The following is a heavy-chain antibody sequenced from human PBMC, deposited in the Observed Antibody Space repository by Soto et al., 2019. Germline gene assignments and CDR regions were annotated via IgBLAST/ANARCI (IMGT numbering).Heavy chain of an antibody. D-gene: IGHD3-3*02. Sequence: QVQLVESGGGLVEPGGSLRLSCAASGFKFGDHYMTWIRQAPGKGLEWVSKISGDGTTQYYADSVKGRFTVSRDNAKNSLHLQMNSLRAEDTALYYCAGDPFYSAQAFWGQGTLVTGSS. CDR2: ISGDGTTQ. CDR1: GFKFGDHY. CDR3: AGDPFYSAQAF. V-gene: IGHV3-11*01. J-gene: IGHJ4*02.